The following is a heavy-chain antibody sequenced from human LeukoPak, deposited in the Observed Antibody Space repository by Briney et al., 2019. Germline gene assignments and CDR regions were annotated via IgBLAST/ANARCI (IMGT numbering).Heavy chain of an antibody. V-gene: IGHV3-13*05. J-gene: IGHJ2*01. CDR1: GFTFSSYD. CDR2: ITTAGDP. CDR3: AREGPSLYTNDWYDWHFDL. D-gene: IGHD6-19*01. Sequence: GGSLRLSCTASGFTFSSYDMHWVRQDKGKGLEWVSAITTAGDPYYLGSVKGRFTISRENAKNSLYLQINSLRAEDTAVYYCAREGPSLYTNDWYDWHFDLWGRGTLVTV.